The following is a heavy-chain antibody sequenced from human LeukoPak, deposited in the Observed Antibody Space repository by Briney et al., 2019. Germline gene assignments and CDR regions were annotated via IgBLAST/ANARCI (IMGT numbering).Heavy chain of an antibody. CDR2: FDPEDGET. Sequence: ASVKVSCKVSGYTLTELSMHWVRQAPGKGLEWMGGFDPEDGETIYAQKFQGRVTMNEDTSTDTAYMELSSLRSEDTAVYYCGTINWSGYYTAYGYYGMDVWGQGTTVTVSS. CDR3: GTINWSGYYTAYGYYGMDV. D-gene: IGHD3-3*01. CDR1: GYTLTELS. J-gene: IGHJ6*02. V-gene: IGHV1-24*01.